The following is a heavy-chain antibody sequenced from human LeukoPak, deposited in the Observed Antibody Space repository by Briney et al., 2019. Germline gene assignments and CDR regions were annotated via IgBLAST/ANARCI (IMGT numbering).Heavy chain of an antibody. D-gene: IGHD2-2*01. V-gene: IGHV1-2*06. Sequence: ASVTVSFTASGYTFTGYNMHWVRQAPGQGLEWMGRINPNSGGTNYAQKFQGRVTMTRDTSISTDYMELSRLRSDDTAGYYCARIGVVPAAIYPGMDVWGQGTTVTVSS. CDR3: ARIGVVPAAIYPGMDV. CDR1: GYTFTGYN. J-gene: IGHJ6*02. CDR2: INPNSGGT.